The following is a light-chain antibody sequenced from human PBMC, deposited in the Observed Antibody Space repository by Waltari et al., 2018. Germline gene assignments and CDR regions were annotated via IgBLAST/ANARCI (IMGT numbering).Light chain of an antibody. V-gene: IGKV1-39*01. CDR3: QQSDSIPPQFT. CDR1: QSIDSY. CDR2: AAS. Sequence: DIQMAQSPSSLSASVGDRVTITCRASQSIDSYLNWYQQKPGKAPKLLIYAASTLQSGVPSRFSGSGSGTDFTLTISSLQPEDFATHYCQQSDSIPPQFTFGPGTKVDIK. J-gene: IGKJ3*01.